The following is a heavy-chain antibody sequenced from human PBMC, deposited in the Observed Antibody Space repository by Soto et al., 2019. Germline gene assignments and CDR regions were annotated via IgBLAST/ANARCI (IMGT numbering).Heavy chain of an antibody. Sequence: QVQLVQSGAEVKKPGSSVKVSCKASGGTFSSYAISWVRQAPGQGLEWMGGIIPIFGTANYAQKFQGRVTITADESTCTAYMELSSLRSEDTAVYYCARVKTYSSSWYYYYGMDVSGQGTTVTVSS. CDR1: GGTFSSYA. V-gene: IGHV1-69*01. J-gene: IGHJ6*02. CDR3: ARVKTYSSSWYYYYGMDV. D-gene: IGHD6-13*01. CDR2: IIPIFGTA.